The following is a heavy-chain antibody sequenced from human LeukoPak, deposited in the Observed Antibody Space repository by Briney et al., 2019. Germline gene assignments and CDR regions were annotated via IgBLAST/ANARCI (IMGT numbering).Heavy chain of an antibody. CDR2: MKGDGSDT. Sequence: QTGGSLRLSCAASGFTFSCYWMHWVRQTPGKGLVWVSRMKGDGSDTLYADSVKGRFTISRDNSKNTLYLQMSSLGGDDTAVYYCARASTTVPNLLDYWGQGALVSVSS. CDR1: GFTFSCYW. D-gene: IGHD4-17*01. V-gene: IGHV3-74*01. J-gene: IGHJ4*02. CDR3: ARASTTVPNLLDY.